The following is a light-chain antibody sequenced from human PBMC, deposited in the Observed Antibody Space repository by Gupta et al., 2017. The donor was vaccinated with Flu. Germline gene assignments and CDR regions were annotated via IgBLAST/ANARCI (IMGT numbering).Light chain of an antibody. J-gene: IGKJ1*01. V-gene: IGKV3-20*01. CDR2: GAS. Sequence: RSLLPLSLSPGERATLSFTASQSVSTSYLAWYQQKPGQAPRLLSYGASSDGASTRATGVPDRFSGSGSRTDHTLTINILDPGDVAVYYCQQYSSSLWTFGQGTKVEIK. CDR1: QSVSTSY. CDR3: QQYSSSLWT.